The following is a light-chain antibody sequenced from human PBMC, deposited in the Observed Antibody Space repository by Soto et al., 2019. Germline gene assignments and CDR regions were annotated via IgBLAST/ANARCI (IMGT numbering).Light chain of an antibody. CDR1: QSVSSY. CDR3: QQRSNRRT. V-gene: IGKV3-11*01. CDR2: DAS. Sequence: EIVLTQSPATLSLSPGERATLSCRASQSVSSYLAWYQQKPGQAPRLLIYDASNRATGIPARFSGSGSGTDFTLTISSLEPEDFAVYYCQQRSNRRTFGGGTKVEIK. J-gene: IGKJ4*01.